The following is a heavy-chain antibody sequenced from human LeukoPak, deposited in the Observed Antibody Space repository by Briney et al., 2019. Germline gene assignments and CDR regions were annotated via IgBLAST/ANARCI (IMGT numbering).Heavy chain of an antibody. J-gene: IGHJ4*02. Sequence: GGSLRLSCAASGFTFSTYGMHWVRQAPGKGLEWMTFIQAGGDEKYYAESMKGRFTVSRDNSKNTLYLQMNSLRAEDTAVYYCARDTPGYGGDDFDYWGQGALVTVSS. CDR2: IQAGGDEK. V-gene: IGHV3-30*02. CDR1: GFTFSTYG. D-gene: IGHD4-23*01. CDR3: ARDTPGYGGDDFDY.